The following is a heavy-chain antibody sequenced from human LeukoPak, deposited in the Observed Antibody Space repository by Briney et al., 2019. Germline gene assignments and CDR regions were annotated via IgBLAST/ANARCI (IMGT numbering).Heavy chain of an antibody. CDR3: ARARDLGYSYGYVVDY. D-gene: IGHD5-18*01. Sequence: SETLSLTCAVYGGSFSGYYWSWIRQPPGKGLEWIGEINHSGSTNYNPSLKSRVTISVDTSKNQFSLKLSAVTAADTAVYYCARARDLGYSYGYVVDYGGQGTPVTVSS. V-gene: IGHV4-34*01. J-gene: IGHJ4*02. CDR2: INHSGST. CDR1: GGSFSGYY.